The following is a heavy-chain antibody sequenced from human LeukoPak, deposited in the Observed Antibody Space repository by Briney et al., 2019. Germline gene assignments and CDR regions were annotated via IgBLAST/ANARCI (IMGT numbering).Heavy chain of an antibody. CDR2: INHSGGT. CDR1: GGSFSGYY. CDR3: ARARHYYGSGSYSGFDP. V-gene: IGHV4-34*01. Sequence: SETLSLTCAVYGGSFSGYYWSWIRQLPGKGLEWIGEINHSGGTNYNPSLKSRVTISVDTSKNQFSLKLSSVTAADTAAYYCARARHYYGSGSYSGFDPWGQGTLVTVSS. J-gene: IGHJ5*02. D-gene: IGHD3-10*01.